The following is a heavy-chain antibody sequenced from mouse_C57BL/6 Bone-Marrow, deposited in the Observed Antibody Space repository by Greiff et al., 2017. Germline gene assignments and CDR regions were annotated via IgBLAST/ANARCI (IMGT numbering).Heavy chain of an antibody. V-gene: IGHV1-7*01. D-gene: IGHD2-4*01. CDR3: GREDYDAFAY. CDR1: GYTFTSYW. CDR2: INPSSGYT. Sequence: QVQLQQSGAELAKPGASVKLSCKASGYTFTSYWMHWVTQRPGQGLEWIGYINPSSGYTKYNQKFKDKATLTADKSSSTAYMQLSSLTYEDSAVYYCGREDYDAFAYWGEGTLFTVSA. J-gene: IGHJ3*01.